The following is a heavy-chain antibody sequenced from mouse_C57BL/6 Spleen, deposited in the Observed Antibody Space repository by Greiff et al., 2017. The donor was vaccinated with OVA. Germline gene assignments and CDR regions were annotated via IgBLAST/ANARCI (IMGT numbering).Heavy chain of an antibody. CDR1: GYTFTDYY. Sequence: EVQLQQSGPELVKPGASVKISCKASGYTFTDYYMNWVKQSHGKSLEWIGDINPNNGGTSYNQKFKGKATLTVDKSSSTAYMELRSLTSEDSAVYYCARDLGDYWGQGTSVTVSS. CDR3: ARDLGDY. J-gene: IGHJ4*01. CDR2: INPNNGGT. V-gene: IGHV1-26*01.